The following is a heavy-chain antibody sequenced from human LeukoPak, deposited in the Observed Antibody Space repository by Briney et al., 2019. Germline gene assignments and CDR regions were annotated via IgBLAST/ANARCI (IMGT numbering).Heavy chain of an antibody. V-gene: IGHV1-69*06. D-gene: IGHD3-22*01. Sequence: GASAKVSCKASGGTFSSYAISWVRQAPGQGLEWMGGIIPIFGTANYAQKFQGRVTITADKSTSTAYMELSSLRSEDTAVYYCARDLSHYDSSGYYDDAFDIWGQGTMVTVSS. CDR2: IIPIFGTA. J-gene: IGHJ3*02. CDR1: GGTFSSYA. CDR3: ARDLSHYDSSGYYDDAFDI.